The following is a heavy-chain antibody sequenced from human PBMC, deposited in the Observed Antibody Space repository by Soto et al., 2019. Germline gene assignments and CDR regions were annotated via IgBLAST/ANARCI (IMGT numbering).Heavy chain of an antibody. Sequence: EVQLVETGGGLIQPGGSLRLSCSVSGFSVTNNYISWVRQAPGKGLEWVSLLSSSGTTYYEDSVRGRFTVSRDDSKNTLHLQMDSLTPEDTAVYYCARDWSKFSYNYPYYYAMDAWGQGNTVSVSS. CDR1: GFSVTNNY. V-gene: IGHV3-53*02. J-gene: IGHJ6*02. CDR3: ARDWSKFSYNYPYYYAMDA. D-gene: IGHD5-18*01. CDR2: LSSSGTT.